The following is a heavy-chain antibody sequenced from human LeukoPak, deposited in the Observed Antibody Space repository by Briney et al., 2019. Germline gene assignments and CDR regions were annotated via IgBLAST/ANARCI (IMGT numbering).Heavy chain of an antibody. Sequence: GGSLRLSCAASGFTFSNYWMSWVRQALGKGLEWVANIKRDGSEKYYVDSVKGRFTISRDNAKNSLYLQMNSLRAADTAVYYCAPMAADTAMVGMDVWGQGTEVTVSS. D-gene: IGHD5-18*01. V-gene: IGHV3-7*05. CDR3: APMAADTAMVGMDV. CDR2: IKRDGSEK. CDR1: GFTFSNYW. J-gene: IGHJ6*02.